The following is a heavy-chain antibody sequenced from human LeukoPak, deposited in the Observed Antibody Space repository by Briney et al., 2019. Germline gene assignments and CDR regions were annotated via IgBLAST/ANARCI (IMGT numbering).Heavy chain of an antibody. CDR1: GGSISSYY. V-gene: IGHV4-59*01. CDR3: AKDRSGYSYGSFDY. D-gene: IGHD5-18*01. J-gene: IGHJ4*02. Sequence: PSETLSLTCTVSGGSISSYYWSWIRQPPGKGLEWIGYIYYSGSTNYNPSLKSRVTISVDTSKNQFSLKLSSVTAADTAVYYCAKDRSGYSYGSFDYWGQGTLVTVSS. CDR2: IYYSGST.